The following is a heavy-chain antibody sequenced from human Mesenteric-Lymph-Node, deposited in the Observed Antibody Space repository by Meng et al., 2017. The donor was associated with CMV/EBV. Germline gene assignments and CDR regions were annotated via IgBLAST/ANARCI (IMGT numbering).Heavy chain of an antibody. V-gene: IGHV3-7*01. CDR3: ARASLPGTINYYGMDV. D-gene: IGHD4/OR15-4a*01. CDR1: GFTFSNFW. Sequence: GESLKISCVASGFTFSNFWMSWVRQAPGKGLEWVANINQDGSEKYYVDSVKGRFTLSRGNTKNSLYLQMNSLRAEDTAVYYCARASLPGTINYYGMDVWGQGTTVTVSS. J-gene: IGHJ6*02. CDR2: INQDGSEK.